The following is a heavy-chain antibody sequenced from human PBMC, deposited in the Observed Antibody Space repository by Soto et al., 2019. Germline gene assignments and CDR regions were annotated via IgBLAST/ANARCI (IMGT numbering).Heavy chain of an antibody. CDR2: IYYSGST. V-gene: IGHV4-31*03. J-gene: IGHJ4*02. D-gene: IGHD2-15*01. CDR1: GSSISSGGYY. Sequence: SETLSLTCTVSGSSISSGGYYWSWIRQHPGKGLEWIGYIYYSGSTYYNPSLKSRLITSVDTSKNGFSLKLSSVTAADTAVYYCARLGFGGNPYYFDYWGQGSLVTVSA. CDR3: ARLGFGGNPYYFDY.